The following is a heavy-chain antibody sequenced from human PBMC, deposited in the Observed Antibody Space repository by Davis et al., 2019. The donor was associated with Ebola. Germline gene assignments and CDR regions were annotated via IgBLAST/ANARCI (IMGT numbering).Heavy chain of an antibody. Sequence: GGSLRLSCAASGFTISNYGMYWVRRAPGKGLEWVAFISYDGSNKYYGDSVKGRFTISRDNSKNTLFLQMDSLRTEGTAVYSCAKDSGRAFGIWGQGTMVTVSS. CDR3: AKDSGRAFGI. V-gene: IGHV3-30*18. D-gene: IGHD1-1*01. J-gene: IGHJ3*02. CDR2: ISYDGSNK. CDR1: GFTISNYG.